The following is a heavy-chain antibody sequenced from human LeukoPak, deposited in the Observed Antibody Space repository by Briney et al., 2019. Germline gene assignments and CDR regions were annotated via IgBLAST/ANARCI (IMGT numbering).Heavy chain of an antibody. CDR1: GGSFSGYY. D-gene: IGHD1-26*01. J-gene: IGHJ3*02. CDR3: ARRRRIVGATPGAFDI. Sequence: SETLSLTCAVYGGSFSGYYWSWIRQPPGKGLEWIGEINHSGSTNYNPSLKSRVTISVDTSKNQFSLKLSSVTAADTAVYYCARRRRIVGATPGAFDIWGQGTMDTVSS. CDR2: INHSGST. V-gene: IGHV4-34*01.